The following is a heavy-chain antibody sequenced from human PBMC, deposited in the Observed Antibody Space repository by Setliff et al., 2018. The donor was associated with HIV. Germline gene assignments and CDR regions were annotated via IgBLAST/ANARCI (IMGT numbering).Heavy chain of an antibody. CDR3: ARVGGIELWNQAYFDY. CDR1: GGTFSSYA. V-gene: IGHV1-69*05. CDR2: IIPISGTA. D-gene: IGHD1-1*01. J-gene: IGHJ4*02. Sequence: ASVKVSCKASGGTFSSYAISWVRQAPGQGLEWMGGIIPISGTAVYAQNFRGRVTVATDDSTNTAYMEISSLKSDDTAVYFCARVGGIELWNQAYFDYWGQGTLVTVSS.